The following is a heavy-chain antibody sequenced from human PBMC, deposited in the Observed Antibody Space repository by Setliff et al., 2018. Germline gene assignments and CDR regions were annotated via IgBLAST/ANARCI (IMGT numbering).Heavy chain of an antibody. CDR3: AGDLGYCSRTSCHGDWFDP. V-gene: IGHV7-4-1*02. Sequence: ASVKVSCKASGYTFSSYAMNWVRQAPGQGLEWMGRINTITGNPTYAQGFTGRFVFSLDTSVSTAYLQISSLKPEDTAVYYCAGDLGYCSRTSCHGDWFDPWGQGTLVTVSS. CDR1: GYTFSSYA. CDR2: INTITGNP. D-gene: IGHD2-2*01. J-gene: IGHJ5*02.